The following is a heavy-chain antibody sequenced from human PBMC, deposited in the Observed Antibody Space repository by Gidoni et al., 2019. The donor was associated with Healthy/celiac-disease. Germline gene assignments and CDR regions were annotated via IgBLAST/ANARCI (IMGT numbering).Heavy chain of an antibody. D-gene: IGHD6-19*01. Sequence: QLQLQESGPGLVKPSETLSLTCTVSGGSISSSSYYWGWIRQPPGKGLEWIGSIYYSGSTYYNPSLKSRVTISVDTSKNQFSLKLSSVTAADTAVYYCARRGSGWDYYYGMDVWGQGTTVTVSS. CDR2: IYYSGST. J-gene: IGHJ6*02. CDR3: ARRGSGWDYYYGMDV. CDR1: GGSISSSSYY. V-gene: IGHV4-39*01.